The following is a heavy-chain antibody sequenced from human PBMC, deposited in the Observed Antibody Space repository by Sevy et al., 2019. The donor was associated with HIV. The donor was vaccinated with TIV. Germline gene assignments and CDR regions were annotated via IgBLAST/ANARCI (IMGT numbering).Heavy chain of an antibody. CDR3: ARDMDNFYGMDV. J-gene: IGHJ6*02. CDR2: IYYNGNA. CDR1: GVSISTHS. V-gene: IGHV4-59*11. D-gene: IGHD3-10*01. Sequence: SETLSLACTVSGVSISTHSWSWIRQPRGKGLEYIGYIYYNGNANYNPSFQSRVTISGDTSMNQLSLKLTSVTAADTAVYYCARDMDNFYGMDVWGQGTTVTVSS.